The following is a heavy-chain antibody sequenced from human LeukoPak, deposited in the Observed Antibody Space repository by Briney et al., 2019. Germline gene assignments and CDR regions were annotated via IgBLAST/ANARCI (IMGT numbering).Heavy chain of an antibody. Sequence: GGSLRLSCAASGFTFSSYAMHWVRQAPGKGLEWVAVIWYDGSNKYYADSVKGRFTISRDNPKNTLYVQMNSLRAEDTAVYYCARGRGADYGGNSGYFDYWGQGTLVTVSS. CDR1: GFTFSSYA. J-gene: IGHJ4*02. D-gene: IGHD4-23*01. CDR3: ARGRGADYGGNSGYFDY. V-gene: IGHV3-33*08. CDR2: IWYDGSNK.